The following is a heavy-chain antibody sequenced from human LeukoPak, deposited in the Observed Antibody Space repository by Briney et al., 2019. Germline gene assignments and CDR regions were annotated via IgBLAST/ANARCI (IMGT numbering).Heavy chain of an antibody. J-gene: IGHJ3*02. CDR3: ARGKIAVAGRGAFDT. V-gene: IGHV3-21*01. D-gene: IGHD6-19*01. CDR2: ISSSSSYI. CDR1: GFTFSSYS. Sequence: GGSLRLSCAASGFTFSSYSMNWVRQAPGKGLEWVSSISSSSSYIYYADSVKGRFTISRDNAKNSLYLQMNSLRAEDTAVYYCARGKIAVAGRGAFDTWGQGTMVTVSS.